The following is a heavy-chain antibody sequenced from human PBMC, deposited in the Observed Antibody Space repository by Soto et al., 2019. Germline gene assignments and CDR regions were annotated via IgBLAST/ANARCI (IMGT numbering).Heavy chain of an antibody. CDR3: ARSGRSWNLREFDY. V-gene: IGHV1-18*01. D-gene: IGHD6-13*01. J-gene: IGHJ4*02. Sequence: QVQLVQSGAEVKKPGASVKVSCKASGYTFATYGFSCVRQAPGQGLEWMGWISASNGNTNYAQKLRGRVTMTTDTSTSTAYMELRSLRSDDTAVFYCARSGRSWNLREFDYWGQGTLVTVSS. CDR2: ISASNGNT. CDR1: GYTFATYG.